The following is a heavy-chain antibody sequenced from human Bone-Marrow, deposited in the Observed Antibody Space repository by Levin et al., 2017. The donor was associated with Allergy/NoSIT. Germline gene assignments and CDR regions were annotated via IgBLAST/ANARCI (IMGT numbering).Heavy chain of an antibody. CDR2: ISFDGSNK. CDR3: AKDIENTYVGSRDYYVMDV. CDR1: GFTFNYYG. V-gene: IGHV3-30*18. Sequence: GGSLRLSCAASGFTFNYYGMHWVRQAPGTGLEWVAIISFDGSNKYYTDSVKGRFIISRDNSKNTLYLQINTLRAEDTAMYYCAKDIENTYVGSRDYYVMDVWGQGTTVTVSS. D-gene: IGHD5-18*01. J-gene: IGHJ6*02.